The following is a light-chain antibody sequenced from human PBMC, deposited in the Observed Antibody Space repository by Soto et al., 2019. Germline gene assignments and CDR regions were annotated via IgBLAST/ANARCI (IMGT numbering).Light chain of an antibody. CDR1: QGISSA. CDR3: QQYKDYWT. V-gene: IGKV1-13*02. Sequence: AIQLTQSPSSLSASVGDRVTITCRASQGISSALAWYQQKPGKAPKVLIYDASSLESGVPSRFSGSGSGTEFSLTITSLQPEDFASYYCQQYKDYWTFGQGTKV. CDR2: DAS. J-gene: IGKJ1*01.